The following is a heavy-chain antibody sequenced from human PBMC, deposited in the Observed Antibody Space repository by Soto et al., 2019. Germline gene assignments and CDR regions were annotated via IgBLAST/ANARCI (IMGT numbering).Heavy chain of an antibody. V-gene: IGHV3-30*18. CDR1: GFTFSSYG. CDR3: AKAYAVPAATASFDY. Sequence: QVQLVESGGGVVQPRRSLRLSCAASGFTFSSYGMHWVRQAPGKGLEWVAVISYDGNNKYYGDSVKGRFSISKDNSKNTLYLQMDSLRPEDTALYYCAKAYAVPAATASFDYWGQGTLVTVSS. D-gene: IGHD2-2*01. J-gene: IGHJ4*02. CDR2: ISYDGNNK.